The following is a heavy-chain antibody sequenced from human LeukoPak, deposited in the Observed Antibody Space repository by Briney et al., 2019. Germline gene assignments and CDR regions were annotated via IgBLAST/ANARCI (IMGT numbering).Heavy chain of an antibody. D-gene: IGHD6-19*01. CDR2: IYYTGNT. Sequence: PSETLSLTCTVSGASISSHYWSWIRQPPGKGLEWIGYIYYTGNTNYNPSLRSRVTISVDTSKNQFSLKLSSVTAADTAVYYCARLVAVAGYYYYGMDVWGQGTTVTVSS. CDR1: GASISSHY. V-gene: IGHV4-59*08. J-gene: IGHJ6*02. CDR3: ARLVAVAGYYYYGMDV.